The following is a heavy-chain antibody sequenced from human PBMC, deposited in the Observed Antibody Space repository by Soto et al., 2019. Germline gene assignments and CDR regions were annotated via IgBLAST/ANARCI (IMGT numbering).Heavy chain of an antibody. D-gene: IGHD3-22*01. Sequence: SETLSLTCTVSDGSISSYYWSWIRQPPGKGLEWIGYIYYSGSTNYNPSLKIRVTISVATSKIQFSLKLSSVTAADTALYYCARGIYDSSGYYYYFDYWGQGTLVTVSS. CDR3: ARGIYDSSGYYYYFDY. CDR2: IYYSGST. CDR1: DGSISSYY. J-gene: IGHJ4*02. V-gene: IGHV4-59*01.